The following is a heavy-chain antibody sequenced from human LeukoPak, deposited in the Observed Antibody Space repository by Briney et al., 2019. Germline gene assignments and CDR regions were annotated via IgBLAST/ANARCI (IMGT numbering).Heavy chain of an antibody. CDR2: ISYDGTNK. CDR3: ARAGYCSSPRWSYFDR. CDR1: GFTFSSYA. Sequence: PRRSLRLSCPASGFTFSSYAMHWVRQAPGKGLEWVALISYDGTNKYYADSVKGRFTISRDKSKNTLYLQMNSLRVEDTAMYYCARAGYCSSPRWSYFDRWGQGTLVTVSS. J-gene: IGHJ4*02. D-gene: IGHD2-2*01. V-gene: IGHV3-30-3*01.